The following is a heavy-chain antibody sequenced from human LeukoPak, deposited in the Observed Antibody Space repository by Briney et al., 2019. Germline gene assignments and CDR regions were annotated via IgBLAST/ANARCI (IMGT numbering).Heavy chain of an antibody. D-gene: IGHD3-3*01. CDR1: GGTFSSYA. J-gene: IGHJ3*02. CDR3: ARDPTEYYDFWSGYAVSRDAFDI. Sequence: ASVKVSCKASGGTFSSYAISWVRQAPGQGLEWMGGIIPILGTANYAQKFQGRVTITADESTSTAYMELSSLRSEDTAVYYCARDPTEYYDFWSGYAVSRDAFDIWGQGTMVTVSS. CDR2: IIPILGTA. V-gene: IGHV1-69*13.